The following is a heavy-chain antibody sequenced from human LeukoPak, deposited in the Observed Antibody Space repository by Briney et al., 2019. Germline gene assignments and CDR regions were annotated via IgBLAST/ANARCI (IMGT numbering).Heavy chain of an antibody. J-gene: IGHJ6*03. CDR2: IYYSGST. CDR1: GGSISSYY. D-gene: IGHD2-2*01. CDR3: ARDRVGQQLLGRKNNYYYVDV. V-gene: IGHV4-59*01. Sequence: SETLSLTCTVSGGSISSYYWSWIRQPPGKGLEWIGYIYYSGSTNYNPSLKSRVTISGDTSKNQFSLKLRSVTAADTAVYYCARDRVGQQLLGRKNNYYYVDVWGKGTTVTISS.